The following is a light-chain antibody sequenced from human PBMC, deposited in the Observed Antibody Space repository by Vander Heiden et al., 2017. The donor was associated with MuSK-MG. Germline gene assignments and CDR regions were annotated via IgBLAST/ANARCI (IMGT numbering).Light chain of an antibody. CDR1: QSVSSNY. CDR2: GAS. CDR3: QQDGTSPWT. V-gene: IGKV3-20*01. J-gene: IGKJ1*01. Sequence: EIVLAQSPGTLSLSPGDRATLSCRTSQSVSSNYLAWYQQKPGQAPRLLIYGASSRATGIPDRFSGSGSGTDFTLIISRLEPGDFAVYYCQQDGTSPWTFGPGTKVEIK.